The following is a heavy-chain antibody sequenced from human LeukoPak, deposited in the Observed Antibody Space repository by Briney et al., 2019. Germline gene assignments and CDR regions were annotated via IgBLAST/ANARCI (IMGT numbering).Heavy chain of an antibody. J-gene: IGHJ4*02. CDR2: FYYSART. D-gene: IGHD6-19*01. V-gene: IGHV4-59*08. CDR1: CGSISSYY. Sequence: AETLSLTCTVSCGSISSYYWSWIRQPPGKGLERLGIFYYSARTNYNPSLKSRVTISVDTSKNQFSLKLSSVTAADTAVYYCARQTFDAGIAVAGLFDYWGQGTLVTVSS. CDR3: ARQTFDAGIAVAGLFDY.